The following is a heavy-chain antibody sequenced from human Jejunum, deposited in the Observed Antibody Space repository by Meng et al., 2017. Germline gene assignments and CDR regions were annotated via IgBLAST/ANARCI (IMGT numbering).Heavy chain of an antibody. CDR3: ARGNEYSNYGADF. J-gene: IGHJ4*02. V-gene: IGHV4-34*01. CDR1: GGSISDYY. Sequence: QVMLKQRVAGVLNRSETLSLTCAVYGGSISDYYWTWIRQPPGKGLEWIGEINDSGSTNYNPSLKSRVTISVDTSKSQFYLRVSSVTAADTAVYYCARGNEYSNYGADFWGQGTLVTVSS. D-gene: IGHD4-11*01. CDR2: INDSGST.